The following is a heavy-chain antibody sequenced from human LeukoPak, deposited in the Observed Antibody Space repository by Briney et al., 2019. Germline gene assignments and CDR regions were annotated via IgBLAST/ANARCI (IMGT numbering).Heavy chain of an antibody. J-gene: IGHJ4*02. CDR1: GYTFTSYY. Sequence: ASVKVSCKASGYTFTSYYLHWVRQAPGQGLEWMGVINPSGGDTTYAQKFQGRVTMSRDTSTNTVYMDLSSLRSEDSALYYCARDCEVGATQRCFDYWGQGTLVTVSS. CDR3: ARDCEVGATQRCFDY. V-gene: IGHV1-46*01. D-gene: IGHD1-26*01. CDR2: INPSGGDT.